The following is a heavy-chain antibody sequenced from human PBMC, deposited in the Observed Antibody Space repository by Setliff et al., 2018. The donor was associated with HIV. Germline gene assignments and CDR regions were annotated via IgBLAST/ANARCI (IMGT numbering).Heavy chain of an antibody. CDR2: IYSGGST. V-gene: IGHV3-53*01. Sequence: GSLRLSCAASGFTVSSNYMSWVRQAPGKGLEWVSIIYSGGSTYYADSVKGRFTISRDNSKNTLYLQMNSLRAEDTAVYYCALGGPAYSGYDLAFDHWGQGTLVTVSS. CDR3: ALGGPAYSGYDLAFDH. D-gene: IGHD5-12*01. CDR1: GFTVSSNY. J-gene: IGHJ4*02.